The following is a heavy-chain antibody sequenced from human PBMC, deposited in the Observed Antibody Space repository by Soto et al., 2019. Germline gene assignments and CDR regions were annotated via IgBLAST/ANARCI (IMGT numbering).Heavy chain of an antibody. J-gene: IGHJ4*02. CDR1: GFTFSSYG. V-gene: IGHV3-33*01. Sequence: SGGSLRLSCAASGFTFSSYGMHWVRQAPGKGLEWVAVIWYDGSNKYYADSVKGRFTISRDNSKNTLYLQMNSLRAEDTAVYYCARDQGYAPGDYFDYWGQGTLVTVSS. D-gene: IGHD5-12*01. CDR3: ARDQGYAPGDYFDY. CDR2: IWYDGSNK.